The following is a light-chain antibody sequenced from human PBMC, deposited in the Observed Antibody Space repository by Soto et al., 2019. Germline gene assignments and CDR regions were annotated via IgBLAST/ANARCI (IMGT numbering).Light chain of an antibody. J-gene: IGKJ5*01. CDR3: QQYGSPPPIT. CDR2: GAS. V-gene: IGKV3-20*01. Sequence: ESVFTQSPRTLSLSPGERATLSCRASQSVSSSYLAWYQQKPGQAPRLLIYGASSRATGIPDRFSGSGSGTDFTLTISRLEPEDLAVYYCQQYGSPPPITFGQGTRLEI. CDR1: QSVSSSY.